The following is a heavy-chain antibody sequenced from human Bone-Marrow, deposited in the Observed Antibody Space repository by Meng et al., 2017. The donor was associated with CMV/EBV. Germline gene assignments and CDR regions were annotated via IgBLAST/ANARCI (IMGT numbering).Heavy chain of an antibody. D-gene: IGHD2/OR15-2a*01. Sequence: SETLSLTCAVYGGSFNGYFWTWVRQPPGKGLEWFGEINHTGGTNCNASLKSRVTMSVDRSKNQFSLKLRSVTAADTAVYYCARGHDHGTLFVMLIMPGEYHGMDAWGQGTTVTVSS. J-gene: IGHJ6*02. CDR2: INHTGGT. CDR3: ARGHDHGTLFVMLIMPGEYHGMDA. V-gene: IGHV4-34*01. CDR1: GGSFNGYF.